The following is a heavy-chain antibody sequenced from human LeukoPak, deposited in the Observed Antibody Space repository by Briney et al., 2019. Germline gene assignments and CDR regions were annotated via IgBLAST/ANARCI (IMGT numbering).Heavy chain of an antibody. V-gene: IGHV4-61*01. D-gene: IGHD1-26*01. CDR3: ARSRAFNSGAFDP. CDR1: GASVSSASY. J-gene: IGHJ5*02. Sequence: SETLSLTCTVSGASVSSASYWAWIRQPPGKGVEWIAHIYNGVNTNYNPSLKSRVTISVDTSKNQFSLRLNSVTAADTAVYYCARSRAFNSGAFDPWGQGSLVTVSS. CDR2: IYNGVNT.